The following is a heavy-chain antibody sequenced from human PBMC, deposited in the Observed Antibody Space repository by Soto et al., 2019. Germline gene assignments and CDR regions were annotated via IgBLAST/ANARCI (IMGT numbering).Heavy chain of an antibody. J-gene: IGHJ4*02. Sequence: ASVKVSCKASGGTFSSYAISWVRQAPGQGLEWMGGIIPIFGTANYAQKFQGRVTITADESTSTAYMELSSLRSEDTAVYYCARDCSGGSCSRGGYWGQGTLVTVSS. CDR1: GGTFSSYA. CDR2: IIPIFGTA. D-gene: IGHD2-15*01. CDR3: ARDCSGGSCSRGGY. V-gene: IGHV1-69*13.